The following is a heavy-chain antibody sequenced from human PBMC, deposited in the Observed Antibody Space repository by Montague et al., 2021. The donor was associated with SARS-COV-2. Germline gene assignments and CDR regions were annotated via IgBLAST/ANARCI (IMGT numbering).Heavy chain of an antibody. V-gene: IGHV4-39*01. D-gene: IGHD5-24*01. CDR2: IYYSGST. J-gene: IGHJ3*02. Sequence: SETLSLTCTVSGGSISGSSYYWGWIRQSPGQGLVWIGSIYYSGSTYYNPSLKSRVTISVDTSKNQFSLKLSSVTAADTAVYYCARYKRGWLQFRPDAFDIWGQGTMVTVSS. CDR1: GGSISGSSYY. CDR3: ARYKRGWLQFRPDAFDI.